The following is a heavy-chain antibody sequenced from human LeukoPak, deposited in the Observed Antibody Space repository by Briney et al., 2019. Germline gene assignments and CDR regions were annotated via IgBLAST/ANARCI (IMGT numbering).Heavy chain of an antibody. J-gene: IGHJ5*02. CDR3: ARSSLTGGWFDP. CDR2: IIDIGST. CDR1: GDSIRTYY. Sequence: SETLSLTCSVSGDSIRTYYWSWIRQPPGKGLEWIGYIIDIGSTNYKPSLKTRLTMSVDVSKNQISLKLSSVTAADTAVYYCARSSLTGGWFDPWGQGTLVTVSS. V-gene: IGHV4-59*01. D-gene: IGHD7-27*01.